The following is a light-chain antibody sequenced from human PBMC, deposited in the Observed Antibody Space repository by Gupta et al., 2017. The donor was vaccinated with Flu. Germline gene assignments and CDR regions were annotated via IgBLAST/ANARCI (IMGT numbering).Light chain of an antibody. CDR1: PCRAHRDVNNY. CDR2: DAS. Sequence: VSFGKSAFSYCSPSPCRAHRDVNNYLDWFQQKPGHAPKLLIYDASSRDCGVPYRFSGSGSGTDFTLKISSGEAEDVGIYYCQQGEHCPWAFGQGTTVEIK. V-gene: IGKV2-30*02. J-gene: IGKJ1*01. CDR3: QQGEHCPWA.